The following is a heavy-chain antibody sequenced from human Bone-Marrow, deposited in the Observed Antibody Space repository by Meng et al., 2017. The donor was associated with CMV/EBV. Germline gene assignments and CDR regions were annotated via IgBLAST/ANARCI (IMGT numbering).Heavy chain of an antibody. J-gene: IGHJ4*02. CDR2: IVVGSGNT. CDR3: ARKGPTVDRPYYFDS. CDR1: GFTFTSSA. D-gene: IGHD3-9*01. Sequence: SVKVSCKASGFTFTSSAVQWVRHALGQRLEWIGWIVVGSGNTSYAQKFQDRVTITNDMSTSTAYMELSSLRSEDTAVYYCARKGPTVDRPYYFDSWGQGTLVTVSS. V-gene: IGHV1-58*01.